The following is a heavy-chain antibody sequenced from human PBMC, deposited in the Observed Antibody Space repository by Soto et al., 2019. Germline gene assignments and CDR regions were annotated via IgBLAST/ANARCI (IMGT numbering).Heavy chain of an antibody. CDR1: GGTFSSYA. D-gene: IGHD2-2*01. Sequence: QVQLVQSGAEVKKPGSSVKVSCKASGGTFSSYAISWVRQAPGQGLEWMGGIIPIPETTNYAQKFQGRVTNTADESKSTAYMELSSLRSEDTAVYYCARSQGSSTSLEIYYYYYYGMDVWGQGTTVTVSS. J-gene: IGHJ6*02. CDR2: IIPIPETT. CDR3: ARSQGSSTSLEIYYYYYYGMDV. V-gene: IGHV1-69*01.